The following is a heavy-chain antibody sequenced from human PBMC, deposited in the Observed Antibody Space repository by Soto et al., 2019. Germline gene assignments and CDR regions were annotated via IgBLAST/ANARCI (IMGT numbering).Heavy chain of an antibody. V-gene: IGHV1-69*13. CDR2: IIPIFGTA. J-gene: IGHJ4*02. CDR3: ARVAAEEQWLVRGYYFDY. D-gene: IGHD6-19*01. Sequence: ASVKVSCKASGGTFSSYAISWVRQAPGQGLEWMGGIIPIFGTANYAQKFQGRVTITADESTSTAYMELSSLRSEDTAVYYCARVAAEEQWLVRGYYFDYWGQGTLVTVSS. CDR1: GGTFSSYA.